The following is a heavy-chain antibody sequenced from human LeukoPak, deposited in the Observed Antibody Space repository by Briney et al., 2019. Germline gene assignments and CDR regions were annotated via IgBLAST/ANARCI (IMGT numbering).Heavy chain of an antibody. CDR3: ARSIGLTGGGVDV. Sequence: PGGSLRLSCAASGFTFSDYNMNWVRQAPGKGLEWVSYITNGGSTIHHADSVKGRFTISRDNAKKTLYLQMNSLRAEDTAVYYCARSIGLTGGGVDVWGQGTTVAVSS. V-gene: IGHV3-11*01. J-gene: IGHJ6*02. CDR2: ITNGGSTI. CDR1: GFTFSDYN. D-gene: IGHD3-9*01.